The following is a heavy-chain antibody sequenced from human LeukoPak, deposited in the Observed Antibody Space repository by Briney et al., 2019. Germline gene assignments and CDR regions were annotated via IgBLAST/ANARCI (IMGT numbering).Heavy chain of an antibody. CDR3: ARDLLTVTTEYVFDY. Sequence: RSGGSLRLSCAASGFTFSSYAMSWVRQAPGKGLEWVSAISGSGGSTYYADSVKGRFTISRDNSKNTLYLQMNSLRAEDTAVYYCARDLLTVTTEYVFDYWGQGTLVTVSS. J-gene: IGHJ4*02. CDR1: GFTFSSYA. D-gene: IGHD4-17*01. CDR2: ISGSGGST. V-gene: IGHV3-23*01.